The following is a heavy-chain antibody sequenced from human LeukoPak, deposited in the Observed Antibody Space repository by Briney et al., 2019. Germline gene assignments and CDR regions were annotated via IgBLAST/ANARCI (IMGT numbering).Heavy chain of an antibody. J-gene: IGHJ4*02. CDR2: IYYSGST. D-gene: IGHD5-12*01. CDR3: ARGGFGWLRSLDY. CDR1: GGSINSGGYY. Sequence: SETLSLTCTVSGGSINSGGYYWSWVRQHPGKGLEWIGYIYYSGSTDYNPALKSRVTISVDTSKNQFSLKLSSVTAADTAVYYCARGGFGWLRSLDYWGRGTLVTVSS. V-gene: IGHV4-31*03.